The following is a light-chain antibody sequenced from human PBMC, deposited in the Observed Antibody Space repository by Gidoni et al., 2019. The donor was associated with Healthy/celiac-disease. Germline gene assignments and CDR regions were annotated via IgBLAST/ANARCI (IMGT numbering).Light chain of an antibody. J-gene: IGKJ4*01. CDR1: QSVSNGY. CDR3: QQYGSLVT. CDR2: GAYGAS. Sequence: EIVLTQSPGTLSLSPGERATLSCRASQSVSNGYLAWYQQKPGQAPRLLVYGAYGASTRATGIPDRFRGSGSRTDFTLTISRLEPEDSAVYYCQQYGSLVTFGGGTKVEIK. V-gene: IGKV3-20*01.